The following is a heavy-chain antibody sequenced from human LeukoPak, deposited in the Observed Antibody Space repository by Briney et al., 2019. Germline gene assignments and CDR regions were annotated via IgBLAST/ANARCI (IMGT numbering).Heavy chain of an antibody. CDR3: ARGGSPDSSGWFFDH. D-gene: IGHD6-19*01. CDR1: GFTFSSYA. CDR2: VSYDGNNK. Sequence: GGSLRLSCAASGFTFSSYAMHWVRQAPGKGLEWVAVVSYDGNNKYSADSVKGRFTISRDNSKNTLYLQMNSLRAEDTAVYYCARGGSPDSSGWFFDHWGQGTLVTVSS. V-gene: IGHV3-30-3*01. J-gene: IGHJ4*02.